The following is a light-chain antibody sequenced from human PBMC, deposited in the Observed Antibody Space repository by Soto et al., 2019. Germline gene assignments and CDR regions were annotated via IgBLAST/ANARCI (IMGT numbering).Light chain of an antibody. Sequence: EIVLTQSPATLSLSPGERATLSCSASQSVSSSLAWYQHKPGQAPRLLISDASNRATCIPARFSGSGSGTDFTLTISSLEPEDFAGYYCQQRSNWLFTFGPGTQVDIK. V-gene: IGKV3-11*01. CDR1: QSVSSS. CDR2: DAS. CDR3: QQRSNWLFT. J-gene: IGKJ3*01.